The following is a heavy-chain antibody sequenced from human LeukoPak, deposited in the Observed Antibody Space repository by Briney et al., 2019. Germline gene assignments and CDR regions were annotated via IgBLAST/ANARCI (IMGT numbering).Heavy chain of an antibody. CDR1: AFTFSSYS. V-gene: IGHV3-21*01. CDR3: ARVGPWVNPDYYYYYMDV. Sequence: PGGSLRLSCAASAFTFSSYSMNWVRQAPGKGLEWVSSISSRGSYIYYADSVKGRFTISRDNAKNSLYLQMNSLRAEDTAVYYCARVGPWVNPDYYYYYMDVWGKGTTVTVSS. CDR2: ISSRGSYI. D-gene: IGHD1-14*01. J-gene: IGHJ6*03.